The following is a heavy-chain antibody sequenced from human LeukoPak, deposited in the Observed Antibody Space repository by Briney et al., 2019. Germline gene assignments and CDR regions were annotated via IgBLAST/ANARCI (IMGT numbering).Heavy chain of an antibody. CDR1: GGSISSSSYY. CDR2: IYTSGST. CDR3: ARGPGFPFSV. V-gene: IGHV4-61*02. J-gene: IGHJ3*01. D-gene: IGHD3-3*02. Sequence: PSETLSLTCTVSGGSISSSSYYWSWIRQPAGKGLEWIGRIYTSGSTNYNPSLKSRVTMSVDTSKNQFSLKLSSVTAADTAVYYCARGPGFPFSVWGQGTMVTVSS.